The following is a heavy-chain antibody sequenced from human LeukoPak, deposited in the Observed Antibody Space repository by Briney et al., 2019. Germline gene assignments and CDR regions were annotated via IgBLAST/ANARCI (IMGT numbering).Heavy chain of an antibody. J-gene: IGHJ6*02. CDR2: IYSGGST. CDR1: GFTVSSNY. V-gene: IGHV3-53*01. CDR3: ARDLPTDGMDV. Sequence: GGSLRLSCAASGFTVSSNYMSWVRQAPGKGLEWVSVIYSGGSTYYADSVKGRFTISRDNSKNTLYLQMNSLRAEDTAVYYCARDLPTDGMDVWDQGTTVTVSS. D-gene: IGHD4-11*01.